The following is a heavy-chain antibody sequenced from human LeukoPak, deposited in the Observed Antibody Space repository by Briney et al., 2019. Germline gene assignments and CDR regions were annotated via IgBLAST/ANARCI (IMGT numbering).Heavy chain of an antibody. D-gene: IGHD3-10*01. CDR1: GFTFSSYS. V-gene: IGHV3-21*01. J-gene: IGHJ4*02. CDR2: ISSSSSYT. CDR3: ASTSRITMVRQNDY. Sequence: GGSLRLSCAASGFTFSSYSMNWVRQAPGKGLEWVSSISSSSSYTYYADSVKGRFTISRDNAKNSLYLQMNSLRAEDTAVYYCASTSRITMVRQNDYWGQGTLVTVSS.